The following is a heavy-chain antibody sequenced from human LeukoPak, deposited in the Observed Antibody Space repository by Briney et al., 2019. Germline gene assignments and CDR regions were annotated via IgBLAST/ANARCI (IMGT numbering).Heavy chain of an antibody. J-gene: IGHJ4*02. D-gene: IGHD1-26*01. CDR3: VRDLGELPTY. CDR2: ISSDGITT. Sequence: PGGSLRLSCAASGFTFSSYWMYWVRQAPGKGLLWVSRISSDGITTNYAGAVKGRFTMSRDNAKNTLFLQMNTLRAEDTAVYYCVRDLGELPTYWGQGTLVTVSS. V-gene: IGHV3-74*01. CDR1: GFTFSSYW.